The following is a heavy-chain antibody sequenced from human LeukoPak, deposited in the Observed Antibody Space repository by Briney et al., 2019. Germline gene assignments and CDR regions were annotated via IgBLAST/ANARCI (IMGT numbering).Heavy chain of an antibody. CDR2: INLSGST. V-gene: IGHV4-34*01. CDR3: ARGSIAARLAY. D-gene: IGHD6-6*01. CDR1: GGSFSGYY. Sequence: SETLFLTCAVYGGSFSGYYWTWIRQPPGKRLEWIGEINLSGSTSYNPSLKSRVTISVDTSKNQFSLKLSSVTAADTAVYYCARGSIAARLAYWGQGTLVTVSS. J-gene: IGHJ4*02.